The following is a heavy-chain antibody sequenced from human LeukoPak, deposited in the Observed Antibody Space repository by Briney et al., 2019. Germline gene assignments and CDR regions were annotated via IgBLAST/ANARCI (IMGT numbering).Heavy chain of an antibody. D-gene: IGHD6-13*01. CDR1: GFTFNNYG. CDR2: ISYDGNNK. CDR3: FLFTIAAPEFFDY. V-gene: IGHV3-30*03. Sequence: PGGSLRLSCAASGFTFNNYGIHWVRQAPGKGLEWVAVISYDGNNKYYGDSVKGRFTISRDSSKNMVYLQMNSLRVEDTAVYSCFLFTIAAPEFFDYWGQGTLVTVSS. J-gene: IGHJ4*02.